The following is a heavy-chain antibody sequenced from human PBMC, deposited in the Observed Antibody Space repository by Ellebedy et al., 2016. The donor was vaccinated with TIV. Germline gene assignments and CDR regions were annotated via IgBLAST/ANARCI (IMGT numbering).Heavy chain of an antibody. CDR3: ARDRSSTSLNPDDAFDI. D-gene: IGHD2-2*01. Sequence: SETLSLXXTVSGGSVSSGSYYWSWIRQPPGKGLEWIGYIYYSGSTNYNPSLKSRVTISVDTSKNQFSLKLSSVTAADTAVYYCARDRSSTSLNPDDAFDIWGQGTMVTVSS. CDR1: GGSVSSGSYY. CDR2: IYYSGST. V-gene: IGHV4-61*01. J-gene: IGHJ3*02.